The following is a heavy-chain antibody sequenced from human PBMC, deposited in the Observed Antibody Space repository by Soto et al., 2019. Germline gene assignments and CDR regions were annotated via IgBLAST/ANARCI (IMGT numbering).Heavy chain of an antibody. Sequence: QVTLKESGPVLVQPTEPLTLRCTVSGLSITDSEMGVSWIRQPPGQPLEWLAHIDSSGEKSYRTFLKSRLAISNDTSKSQIVLTMTNMDPADTATYYCARRHLAVAVSPWFDPWGQGIPVTVSS. V-gene: IGHV2-26*01. D-gene: IGHD6-19*01. J-gene: IGHJ5*02. CDR1: GLSITDSEMG. CDR3: ARRHLAVAVSPWFDP. CDR2: IDSSGEK.